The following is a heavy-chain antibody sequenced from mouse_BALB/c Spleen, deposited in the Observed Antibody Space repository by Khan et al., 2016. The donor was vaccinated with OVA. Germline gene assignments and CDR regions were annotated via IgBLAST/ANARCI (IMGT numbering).Heavy chain of an antibody. CDR3: ARDYWFAY. V-gene: IGHV5-6-5*01. J-gene: IGHJ3*01. CDR2: ISSGGST. CDR1: GFTFSNYA. Sequence: EVQLQESGGGLVQPGGSLKLSCAASGFTFSNYAMSWVRQTPEKRLEWVASISSGGSTYYPDSVKGRFTISRDNARNILYLQMSSLRSEDTAMYXCARDYWFAYWGQGTLVTVSA.